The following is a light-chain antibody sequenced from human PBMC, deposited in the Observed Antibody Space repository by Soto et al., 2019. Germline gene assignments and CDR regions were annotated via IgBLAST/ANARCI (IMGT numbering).Light chain of an antibody. V-gene: IGKV1-39*01. CDR1: QNINNY. J-gene: IGKJ3*01. Sequence: DIQMTQSPSSLSASVGDRVTITCRASQNINNYLNWYQQKPGKAPKLLIHAASSLQSGVASRFSGSGSGTDFTLTISTVQPEDFATYYCQQSYSTLFTFGPGTKVDLK. CDR3: QQSYSTLFT. CDR2: AAS.